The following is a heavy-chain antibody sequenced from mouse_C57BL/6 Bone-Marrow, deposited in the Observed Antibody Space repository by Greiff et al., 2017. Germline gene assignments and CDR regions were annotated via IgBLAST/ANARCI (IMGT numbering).Heavy chain of an antibody. CDR1: GFSFNTYA. Sequence: EVQVVESGGGLVQPKGSLKLSCAASGFSFNTYAMNWVRQAPGKGLEWVARIRSKSNNYATYYADSVKDRFTISRDDSESMLYLQMNNLKTEDTAMYYCVRPNDSNPYYFDYWGQGTTLTVSS. V-gene: IGHV10-1*01. J-gene: IGHJ2*01. CDR2: IRSKSNNYAT. CDR3: VRPNDSNPYYFDY. D-gene: IGHD2-5*01.